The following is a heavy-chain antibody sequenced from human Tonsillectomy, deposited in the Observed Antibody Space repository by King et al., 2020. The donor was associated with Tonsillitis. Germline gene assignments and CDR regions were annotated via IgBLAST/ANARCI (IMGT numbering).Heavy chain of an antibody. Sequence: VQLVESGGGVVQPGRSLRLSCAASGFTFSSYAMHWVRQAPGKGLEWVAVISYDGSNKYYADSVKGRFTNSRDNSKNTLYLQMNSLRPEDTAVYYCARRRIITIISAGAFDIWGQGTMVTVSS. D-gene: IGHD3-3*01. CDR3: ARRRIITIISAGAFDI. V-gene: IGHV3-30-3*01. J-gene: IGHJ3*02. CDR1: GFTFSSYA. CDR2: ISYDGSNK.